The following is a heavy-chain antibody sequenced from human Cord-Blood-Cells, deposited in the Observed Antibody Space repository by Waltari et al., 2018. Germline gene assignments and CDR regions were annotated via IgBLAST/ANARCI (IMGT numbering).Heavy chain of an antibody. CDR3: ARGVYFDY. D-gene: IGHD2-8*01. Sequence: QVQLQESGPGLVKPSETLSLTCAVSGYSISSGYYWGWIRQPPGKGLEWIGRIYHSGSTYCNPSRRSRVSVTVDTSTNQYSPKLSSVTAADTAVYYCARGVYFDYCGQGTLVTVSS. J-gene: IGHJ4*02. CDR2: IYHSGST. CDR1: GYSISSGYY. V-gene: IGHV4-38-2*01.